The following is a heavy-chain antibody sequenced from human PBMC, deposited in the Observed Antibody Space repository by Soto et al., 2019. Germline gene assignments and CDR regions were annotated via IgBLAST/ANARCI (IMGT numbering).Heavy chain of an antibody. CDR3: AREGLDIGGYYFDY. CDR1: GLTFSSYD. CDR2: MGTAGDT. V-gene: IGHV3-13*01. D-gene: IGHD2-15*01. J-gene: IGHJ4*02. Sequence: EVQLVESGGGLVQPGGSRRLSCEASGLTFSSYDMHGAPQPTGKVLEWVSAMGTAGDTYYPGSVKGRFTISRENAKNSLYLQMNSLRAEDTAVYYCAREGLDIGGYYFDYWGQGTLVTVSS.